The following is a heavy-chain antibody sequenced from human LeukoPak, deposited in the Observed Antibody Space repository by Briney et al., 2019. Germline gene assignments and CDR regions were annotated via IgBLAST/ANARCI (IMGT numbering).Heavy chain of an antibody. CDR3: ARAVYSSGWYPLY. D-gene: IGHD6-19*01. CDR2: IYSGGST. CDR1: GFTVSSNY. J-gene: IGHJ4*02. Sequence: GGSLRLSCAASGFTVSSNYMSWVRQAPGKGLEWVSVIYSGGSTYYADSVKGRSTISRDNSKNTLYLQMNSLRAEDTAVYYCARAVYSSGWYPLYWGQGTLVTVSS. V-gene: IGHV3-53*01.